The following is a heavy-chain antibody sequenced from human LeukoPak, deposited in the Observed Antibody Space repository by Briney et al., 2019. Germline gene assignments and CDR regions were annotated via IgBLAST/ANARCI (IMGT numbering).Heavy chain of an antibody. Sequence: ASVKVSCMASGGTFSSYAISWVRQAPGQGLEWMGGIIPIFGTANYAQKFQGRVTITTDESTSTAYMELSSLRSEDTAVYYCARGFVVVPPLPSSDAFDIWGQGTMVTVSS. J-gene: IGHJ3*02. V-gene: IGHV1-69*05. CDR2: IIPIFGTA. D-gene: IGHD2-2*01. CDR3: ARGFVVVPPLPSSDAFDI. CDR1: GGTFSSYA.